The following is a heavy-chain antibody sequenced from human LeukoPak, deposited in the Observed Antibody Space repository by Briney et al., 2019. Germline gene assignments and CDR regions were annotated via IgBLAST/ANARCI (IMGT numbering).Heavy chain of an antibody. J-gene: IGHJ4*02. Sequence: SETLSLTCTVSGGSISSYYWSWIRQPPGQGLEYIGYIYDSGSINYNPSLKSRVTISVDTSKNQFSLKLSSVTSADTAVYYCARLHNSGWSHFDYWGQGTLVTVSS. V-gene: IGHV4-59*01. CDR3: ARLHNSGWSHFDY. CDR2: IYDSGSI. D-gene: IGHD6-19*01. CDR1: GGSISSYY.